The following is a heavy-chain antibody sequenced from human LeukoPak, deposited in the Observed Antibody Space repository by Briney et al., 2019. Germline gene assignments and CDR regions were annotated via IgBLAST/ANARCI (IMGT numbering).Heavy chain of an antibody. CDR2: INHSGST. CDR1: GGSFSGYY. V-gene: IGHV4-34*01. J-gene: IGHJ4*02. CDR3: ARDGDAGFLFC. Sequence: KPSETLSLTCAVYGGSFSGYYWSWIRQPPGKGLEWIGEINHSGSTNYNPSLKSRVTISVDKSKNQFSLKLSSVTAPDTAVYYCARDGDAGFLFCWGQGTLVTVSS. D-gene: IGHD4-17*01.